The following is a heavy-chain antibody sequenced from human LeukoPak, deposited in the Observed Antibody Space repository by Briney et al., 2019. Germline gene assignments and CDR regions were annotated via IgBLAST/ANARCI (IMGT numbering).Heavy chain of an antibody. D-gene: IGHD4-23*01. Sequence: GGSLRLSCAASGFTFSRYAMHWVRQAPGKGLEWVGFISYDGGNKYHADSVKGRFTISRDNSKNTLYLQMNSLRVGDTAVYYCARGYGGNGGDWGQGTLVTVSS. CDR3: ARGYGGNGGD. J-gene: IGHJ4*02. CDR2: ISYDGGNK. V-gene: IGHV3-30-3*01. CDR1: GFTFSRYA.